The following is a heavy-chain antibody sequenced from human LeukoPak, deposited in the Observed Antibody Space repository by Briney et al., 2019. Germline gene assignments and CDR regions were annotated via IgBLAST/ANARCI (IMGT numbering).Heavy chain of an antibody. V-gene: IGHV3-21*04. J-gene: IGHJ4*02. Sequence: GGSLRLSCAASGFTFNSFSMNWVRQAPGKWREWGSSISSSSSYIYYADSVKGRFTISRDKDKNSLYIEIDSMRAQDAAVYYFAGSHYYLRSGYESWGQGTLVTVSS. CDR1: GFTFNSFS. CDR3: AGSHYYLRSGYES. CDR2: ISSSSSYI. D-gene: IGHD3-22*01.